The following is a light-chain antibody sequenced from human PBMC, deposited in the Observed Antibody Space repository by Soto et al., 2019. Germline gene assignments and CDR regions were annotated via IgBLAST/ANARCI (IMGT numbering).Light chain of an antibody. J-gene: IGKJ1*01. CDR2: DAS. CDR3: LQDYNYPRT. V-gene: IGKV1-33*01. CDR1: QDITKY. Sequence: DIQMTQSPSSLSASVGDRVTITCQASQDITKYLNWYQQKPGKAPKLLIYDASNLEIGVPSRFSGSGSGTDFTFTISTLQPEDVATYYCLQDYNYPRTFGQGTKVDIK.